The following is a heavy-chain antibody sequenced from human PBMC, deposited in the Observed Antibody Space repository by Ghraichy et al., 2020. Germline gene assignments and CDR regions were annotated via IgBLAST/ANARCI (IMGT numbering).Heavy chain of an antibody. V-gene: IGHV4-59*01. CDR1: GASISSYY. Sequence: SQTLSLTCTVSGASISSYYWSWIRQPPGKGLEWIGYIYYSGSTNYNPSIQSRVTISVDTSKNQFSLKLSSVTAADTAVYYCARDLGKGWNYWSPSSNWFDPWGQGTLVTVSS. D-gene: IGHD1-7*01. CDR2: IYYSGST. CDR3: ARDLGKGWNYWSPSSNWFDP. J-gene: IGHJ5*02.